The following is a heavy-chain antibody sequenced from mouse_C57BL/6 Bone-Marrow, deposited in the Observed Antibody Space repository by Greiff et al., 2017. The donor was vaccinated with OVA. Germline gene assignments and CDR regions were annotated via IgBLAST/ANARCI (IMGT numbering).Heavy chain of an antibody. D-gene: IGHD3-2*02. Sequence: EVQRVESGGGLVQPKGSLKLSCAASGFSFNTYAMNWVRQAPGKGFEWVARIRSKSNNYATYYADSMKARFTISRDDSESMLYLQMNNLKTDDRAMYYCVRDSSGFFDYWGQGTTLTVAS. J-gene: IGHJ2*01. V-gene: IGHV10-1*01. CDR2: IRSKSNNYAT. CDR1: GFSFNTYA. CDR3: VRDSSGFFDY.